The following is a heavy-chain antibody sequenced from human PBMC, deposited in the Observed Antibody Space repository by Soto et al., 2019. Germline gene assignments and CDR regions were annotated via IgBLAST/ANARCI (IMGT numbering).Heavy chain of an antibody. V-gene: IGHV1-24*01. Sequence: QVQLVQSGAEVKKPGASVKVSCKVSGYTLTELSMHWVRQAPGKGLEWMGGFDPEDGETSYAQKFQGRVTMTEDTSTDTSYMGLSSLRSEDTAVYYCATGPGRIERFLEPNMDVWGQGTTVTVSS. J-gene: IGHJ6*02. CDR3: ATGPGRIERFLEPNMDV. CDR1: GYTLTELS. D-gene: IGHD3-3*01. CDR2: FDPEDGET.